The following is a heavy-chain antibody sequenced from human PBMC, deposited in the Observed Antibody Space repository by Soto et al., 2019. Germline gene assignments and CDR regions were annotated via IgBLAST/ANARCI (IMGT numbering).Heavy chain of an antibody. CDR3: ARVVYYYDSSGYYSRIFDP. CDR2: IIPIFGTA. V-gene: IGHV1-69*13. Sequence: ASVKVSCKASGGTFSSYAISWVRQAPGQGLEWMGGIIPIFGTANYAQKFQGRVTITADESTSTAYMELSSLRSEDTAVYYCARVVYYYDSSGYYSRIFDPWGQGTLVTVSS. D-gene: IGHD3-22*01. J-gene: IGHJ5*02. CDR1: GGTFSSYA.